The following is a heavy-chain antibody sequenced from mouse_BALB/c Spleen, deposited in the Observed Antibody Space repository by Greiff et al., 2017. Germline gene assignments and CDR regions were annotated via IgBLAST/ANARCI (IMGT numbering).Heavy chain of an antibody. CDR3: ARGEETWFAY. V-gene: IGHV5-6-5*01. Sequence: DVKLVESGGGLVKPGGSLKLSCAASGFTFSSYAMSWVRQTPEKRLEWVASISSGGSTYYPDSVKGRFTISRDNARNILYLQMSSLRSEDTAMYYCARGEETWFAYWGQGTLVTVSA. J-gene: IGHJ3*01. CDR1: GFTFSSYA. CDR2: ISSGGST.